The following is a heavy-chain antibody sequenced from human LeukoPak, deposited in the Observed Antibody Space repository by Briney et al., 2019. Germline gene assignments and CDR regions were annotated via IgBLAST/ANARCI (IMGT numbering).Heavy chain of an antibody. D-gene: IGHD3-22*01. V-gene: IGHV4-34*01. CDR1: GGSFSDYY. Sequence: SETLSLTCAVYGGSFSDYYWSWIRQPPGKGLEWIGEINDSGSTNYNPSLKSRVTISVDTSKNQFSLKVNSVTAADTAVYYCARVLDYDSSGHYLGYWCQGILVTVSS. CDR3: ARVLDYDSSGHYLGY. CDR2: INDSGST. J-gene: IGHJ4*02.